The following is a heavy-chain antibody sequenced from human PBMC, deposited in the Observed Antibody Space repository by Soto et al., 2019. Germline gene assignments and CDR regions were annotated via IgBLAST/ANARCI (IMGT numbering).Heavy chain of an antibody. J-gene: IGHJ6*03. D-gene: IGHD5-12*01. CDR3: AKDPYSGYDYYYYYMDV. CDR2: ISYDGSNK. CDR1: GFTFSSYG. Sequence: GGSLRLSCSASGFTFSSYGMHWVRPAPGKGLEWVAVISYDGSNKYYADSVKGRFTISRDNSKNTLYLQMNSLRAEDTAVYYCAKDPYSGYDYYYYYMDVWGKGTTVTVSS. V-gene: IGHV3-30*18.